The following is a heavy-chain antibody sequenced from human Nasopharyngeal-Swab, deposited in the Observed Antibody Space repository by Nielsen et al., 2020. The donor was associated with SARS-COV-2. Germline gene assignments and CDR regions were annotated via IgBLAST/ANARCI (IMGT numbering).Heavy chain of an antibody. Sequence: GGSLRLSCAASGSTFSSYAMHWVRQAPGKGLEWVAVISYDGSKKYYADSVKGRFTISRDNSKNTLYLQMNSLRAEDTAVYYCARDQGSSWYTYYYYYGMDVWGQGTTVTVSS. J-gene: IGHJ6*02. D-gene: IGHD6-13*01. CDR3: ARDQGSSWYTYYYYYGMDV. CDR2: ISYDGSKK. CDR1: GSTFSSYA. V-gene: IGHV3-30-3*01.